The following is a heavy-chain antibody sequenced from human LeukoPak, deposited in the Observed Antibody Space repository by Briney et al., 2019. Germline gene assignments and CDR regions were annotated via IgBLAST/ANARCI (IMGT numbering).Heavy chain of an antibody. CDR3: ARVGGGDWYYFDD. V-gene: IGHV1-2*02. D-gene: IGHD2-21*02. Sequence: ASVKVSCKASGYTFTDYYAHWVRQAPGQGLEWMGWINCNTGVTNYAQKFQGRVTMTRDTSISTAYMELSRLRSDDTAVYYCARVGGGDWYYFDDWGKGTLVTVSS. CDR2: INCNTGVT. J-gene: IGHJ4*01. CDR1: GYTFTDYY.